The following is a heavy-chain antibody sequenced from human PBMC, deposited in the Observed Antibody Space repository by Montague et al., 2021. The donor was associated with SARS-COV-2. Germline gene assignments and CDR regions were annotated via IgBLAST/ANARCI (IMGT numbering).Heavy chain of an antibody. D-gene: IGHD2-15*01. CDR2: IHYGGGT. CDR3: AKLGYCRGGACFRGGFEF. CDR1: GGSISPYY. Sequence: SETLSLTCTVSGGSISPYYWSWIRQSPGKGLEWIATIHYGGGTYYNLSLQSRVDISVDTSQNQLSLTLASVTAADTAVYYCAKLGYCRGGACFRGGFEFWGQGILVPVSS. V-gene: IGHV4-59*04. J-gene: IGHJ4*02.